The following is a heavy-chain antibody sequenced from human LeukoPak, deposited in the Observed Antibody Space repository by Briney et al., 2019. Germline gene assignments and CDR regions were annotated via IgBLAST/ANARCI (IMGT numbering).Heavy chain of an antibody. CDR2: IIPIFGTA. CDR3: ATDAGYCSSASCYKDAFDI. CDR1: GY. J-gene: IGHJ3*02. D-gene: IGHD2-2*02. V-gene: IGHV1-69*05. Sequence: SVKVSCKASGYMHWVRQAPGQGLEWMGGIIPIFGTAKYTQKFQGRVTITTDESTSTAYMELSSLRSEDTAVYYCATDAGYCSSASCYKDAFDIRGQGTMVTVSS.